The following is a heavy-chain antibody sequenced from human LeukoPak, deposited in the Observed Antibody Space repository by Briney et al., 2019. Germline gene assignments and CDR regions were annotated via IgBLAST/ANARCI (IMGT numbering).Heavy chain of an antibody. J-gene: IGHJ4*02. CDR3: ARAGYSSSWYVYYFDY. D-gene: IGHD6-13*01. CDR2: IYSGGST. Sequence: PGGSLRLSCAASGFTVSSNYMSWVRQAPGKGLEWVSVIYSGGSTYYADSVKGRFTISRDNSKNTLYLQMNSLRAEDTAVYYCARAGYSSSWYVYYFDYWGQGTLVTVSS. V-gene: IGHV3-66*01. CDR1: GFTVSSNY.